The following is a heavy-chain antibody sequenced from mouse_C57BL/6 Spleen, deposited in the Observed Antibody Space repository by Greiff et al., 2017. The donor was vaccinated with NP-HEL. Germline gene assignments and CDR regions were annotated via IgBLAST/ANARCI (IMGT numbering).Heavy chain of an antibody. Sequence: EVQRVESGEGLVKPGGSLKLSCAASGFTFSSYAMSWVRQTPEKRLEWVAYISSGGDYIYYADTVKGRFTISRDNARNTLYLQMSSLKSEDTAMYYCTREGGYSRDYYAMDYWGQGTSVTVSS. CDR3: TREGGYSRDYYAMDY. V-gene: IGHV5-9-1*02. D-gene: IGHD2-3*01. CDR1: GFTFSSYA. CDR2: ISSGGDYI. J-gene: IGHJ4*01.